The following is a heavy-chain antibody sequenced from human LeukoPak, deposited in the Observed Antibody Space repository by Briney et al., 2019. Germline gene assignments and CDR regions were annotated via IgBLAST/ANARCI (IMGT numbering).Heavy chain of an antibody. CDR3: AKAAAGSQHSYYYYYYLDV. CDR1: GFTFSSYA. Sequence: GGSLRLSCAASGFTFSSYAMSWVRQAPGKGLEWVSAISGSGDITYYADSVKGRFTISRDNSKNTLYLQMTSLRADDTAVYYCAKAAAGSQHSYYYYYYLDVWGTGTTVTISS. V-gene: IGHV3-23*01. D-gene: IGHD6-13*01. CDR2: ISGSGDIT. J-gene: IGHJ6*03.